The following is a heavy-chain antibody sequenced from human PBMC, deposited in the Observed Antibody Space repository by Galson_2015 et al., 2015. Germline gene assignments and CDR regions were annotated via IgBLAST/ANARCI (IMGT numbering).Heavy chain of an antibody. Sequence: SLRLSCAASGFTFSSYRMNWVRQAPGKGLARVSYISSSSSTIYYADSVKGRFTISRDNAKNSLYLQMNSLRAEDTAVYYCARDKITMIVLVSDGYGMDVWGQGTTFTVSS. CDR2: ISSSSSTI. J-gene: IGHJ6*02. CDR1: GFTFSSYR. D-gene: IGHD3-22*01. V-gene: IGHV3-48*01. CDR3: ARDKITMIVLVSDGYGMDV.